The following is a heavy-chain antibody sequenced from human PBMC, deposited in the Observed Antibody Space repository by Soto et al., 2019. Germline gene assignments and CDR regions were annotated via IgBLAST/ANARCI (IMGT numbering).Heavy chain of an antibody. V-gene: IGHV4-34*01. J-gene: IGHJ3*02. CDR1: GGSFSGYY. Sequence: PSDTLSLTCAFYGGSFSGYYWSWIRQPPGKGLEWIGEINHSGSTDYNPSLKSRVTISVDTSKNQFSLKLSSVTAADTAVYYCAMEDCSGGSCYEAVYAFDIWGQGTMVT. CDR3: AMEDCSGGSCYEAVYAFDI. CDR2: INHSGST. D-gene: IGHD2-15*01.